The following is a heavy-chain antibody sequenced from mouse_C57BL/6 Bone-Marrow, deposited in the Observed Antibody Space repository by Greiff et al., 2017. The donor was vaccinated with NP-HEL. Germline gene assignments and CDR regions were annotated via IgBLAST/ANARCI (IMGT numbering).Heavy chain of an antibody. CDR2: IDPNSGGT. Sequence: QVQLQQSGAELVKPGASVKLSCKASGYTFTSYWMHWVKQRPGRGLEWIGRIDPNSGGTKYNEKFKSKATLTVDKPSSTAYMQLSSLTSEDSAVYYCARDDGYYPYWYYDVWGTGTTVTVSS. CDR1: GYTFTSYW. CDR3: ARDDGYYPYWYYDV. D-gene: IGHD2-3*01. V-gene: IGHV1-72*01. J-gene: IGHJ1*03.